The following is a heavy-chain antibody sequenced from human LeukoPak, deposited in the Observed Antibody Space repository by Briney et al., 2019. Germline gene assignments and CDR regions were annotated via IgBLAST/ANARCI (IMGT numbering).Heavy chain of an antibody. CDR3: ARVPYHSGYEGGHDY. D-gene: IGHD5-12*01. Sequence: ASVKVSCKASGYTFTGYYMHWVRQAPGQGLEWMGWINPNSGGTNYAQKFQGRVTMTRDTSISTAYMELSRLRSDDTAVYYCARVPYHSGYEGGHDYWGQGTLVTVSS. J-gene: IGHJ4*02. V-gene: IGHV1-2*02. CDR2: INPNSGGT. CDR1: GYTFTGYY.